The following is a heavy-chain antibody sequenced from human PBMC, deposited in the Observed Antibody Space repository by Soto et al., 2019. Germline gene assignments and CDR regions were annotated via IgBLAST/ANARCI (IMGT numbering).Heavy chain of an antibody. Sequence: QVRXQESGPGLXKPSKTLSLTCSVSXXXXXXXXXXXXXXXXQXGKSLEWIGHIFHSGTTSYNPSLQSRVTISSETSKNQFSXXLTSXXXXXXXVXXXAXXXXXXXXSPAGWFAPWGRGTLVSVSS. CDR1: XXXXXXXXXX. CDR3: AXXXXXXXXSPAGWFAP. V-gene: IGHV4-31*04. CDR2: IFHSGTT. J-gene: IGHJ5*02.